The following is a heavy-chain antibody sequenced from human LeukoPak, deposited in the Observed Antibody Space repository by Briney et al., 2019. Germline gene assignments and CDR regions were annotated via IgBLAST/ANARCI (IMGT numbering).Heavy chain of an antibody. Sequence: PGGSLRLSCAASGFTFNNYAMTWVRQAPGKGLEWVSSISDSGGVTFYTDSVKGRFTFSRDNSKNTLSLQMNSLSAEDTAVYYCARHGVAAHVDYWGQGTLVTVSS. CDR1: GFTFNNYA. J-gene: IGHJ4*01. CDR3: ARHGVAAHVDY. CDR2: ISDSGGVT. V-gene: IGHV3-23*01. D-gene: IGHD4-17*01.